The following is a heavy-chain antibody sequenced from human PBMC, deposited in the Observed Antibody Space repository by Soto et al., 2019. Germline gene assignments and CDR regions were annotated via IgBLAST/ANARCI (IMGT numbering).Heavy chain of an antibody. CDR3: ARGGSSGATRDGYNYFAY. D-gene: IGHD3-10*01. CDR2: INHSGRT. Sequence: SETLSLTCAVYGGSFSGYYWSWIRQPPGKGLEWIGEINHSGRTNYNPSLKSRVTISVDTSKNQFSLKLSSVTAADTAVYYCARGGSSGATRDGYNYFAYWGQGTLVTVSS. J-gene: IGHJ4*02. V-gene: IGHV4-34*01. CDR1: GGSFSGYY.